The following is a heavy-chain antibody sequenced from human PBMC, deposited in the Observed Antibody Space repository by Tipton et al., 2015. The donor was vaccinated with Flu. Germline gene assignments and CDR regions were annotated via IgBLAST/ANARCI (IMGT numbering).Heavy chain of an antibody. D-gene: IGHD2-2*01. CDR3: ARDPSLGMPDYFDY. CDR2: IHASGSA. CDR1: GGPISGGNYY. Sequence: TLSLTCSVSGGPISGGNYYWSWIRKPAGKGLEWVGRIHASGSANYNPSLKNRVTISLDTSKSHFSLKLTSVTAADTAVYYCARDPSLGMPDYFDYWGQGTLVTASS. J-gene: IGHJ4*02. V-gene: IGHV4-61*02.